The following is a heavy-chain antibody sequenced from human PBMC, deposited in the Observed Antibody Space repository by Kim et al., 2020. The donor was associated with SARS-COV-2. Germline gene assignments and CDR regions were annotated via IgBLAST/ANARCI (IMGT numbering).Heavy chain of an antibody. V-gene: IGHV1-18*01. D-gene: IGHD6-13*01. CDR2: ISAYNGNT. CDR3: ARPMIAAAGKYYYYYGMDV. Sequence: ASVKVSCKASGYTFTSYGISWVRQAPGQGLEWMGWISAYNGNTNYAQKLQGRVTMTTDTSTSTAYMELRSLRSDDTAVYYCARPMIAAAGKYYYYYGMDVWGQGTTVTVSS. J-gene: IGHJ6*02. CDR1: GYTFTSYG.